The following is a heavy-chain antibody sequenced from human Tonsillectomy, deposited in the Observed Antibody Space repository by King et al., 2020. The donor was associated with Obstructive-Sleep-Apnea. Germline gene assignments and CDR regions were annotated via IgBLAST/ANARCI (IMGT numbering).Heavy chain of an antibody. D-gene: IGHD2-21*01. Sequence: TLKESGPTLVKPTQTLTLTCTFSGFSLSTSGVGVGWIRQPPGKALEWLALIYWDDDKRYSPSLKSRLTITKDTSKNQVVLTMTNMDPVDTATYYCAHSAPRWEPAYGGARYVDWFDPWGQGTLGTVSS. CDR1: GFSLSTSGVG. V-gene: IGHV2-5*02. CDR2: IYWDDDK. CDR3: AHSAPRWEPAYGGARYVDWFDP. J-gene: IGHJ5*02.